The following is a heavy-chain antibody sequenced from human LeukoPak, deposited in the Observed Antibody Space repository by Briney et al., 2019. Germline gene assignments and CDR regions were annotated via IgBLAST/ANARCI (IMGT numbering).Heavy chain of an antibody. D-gene: IGHD3-3*01. J-gene: IGHJ5*02. CDR1: GYTFTGYY. V-gene: IGHV1-2*06. CDR2: INPNSGGT. CDR3: ARDGAFWSGYSLNWFDP. Sequence: ASVKVSCKPSGYTFTGYYMHWVRQAPGQGLEWMGRINPNSGGTNYAQKFQGRVTMTRDTSISTAYMELSRLRSDDTAVYYCARDGAFWSGYSLNWFDPWGQGTLVTVSS.